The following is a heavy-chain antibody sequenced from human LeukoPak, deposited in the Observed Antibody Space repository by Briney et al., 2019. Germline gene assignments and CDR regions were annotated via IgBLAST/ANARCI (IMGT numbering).Heavy chain of an antibody. CDR3: AKGEVVPAAIFGFHI. D-gene: IGHD2-2*01. CDR1: GFTFSSYA. J-gene: IGHJ3*02. Sequence: GGSLRLSCAASGFTFSSYAMSWVRQAPGKGPEWVSTIRGSGGTTYYADSVKGRFTNSRDNSKNTLYLQMNSPRAEDSALYYCAKGEVVPAAIFGFHIWGQGTMVTVSS. CDR2: IRGSGGTT. V-gene: IGHV3-23*01.